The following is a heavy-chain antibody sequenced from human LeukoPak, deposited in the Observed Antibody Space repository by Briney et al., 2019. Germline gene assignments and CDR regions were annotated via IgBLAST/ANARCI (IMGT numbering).Heavy chain of an antibody. D-gene: IGHD2-21*02. CDR3: TSWGDTTAEYFQR. CDR2: INPDGRDT. V-gene: IGHV3-7*01. Sequence: QPGGSLRLSCVVSGFTFNRCWMNWVRQAPGKGLEWVAHINPDGRDTYYVDSVKGRFTISRDNAQNSIYLRMNSLRVEDTAVYYCTSWGDTTAEYFQRWGQGTLVTVSS. J-gene: IGHJ1*01. CDR1: GFTFNRCW.